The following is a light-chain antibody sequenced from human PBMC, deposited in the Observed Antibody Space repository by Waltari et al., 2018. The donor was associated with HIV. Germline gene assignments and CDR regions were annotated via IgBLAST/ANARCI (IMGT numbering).Light chain of an antibody. CDR1: SRAVVSTMT. Sequence: QSPLTQPASVSGSPGQPVPITCNATSRAVVSTMTVSMYQRHPGKGPRIIIYNVNRRPSGISSRFSGSKSGNTASLTISGLQADDEAEYICCSYAGTVTYLVFGGGTKLTVL. CDR2: NVN. CDR3: CSYAGTVTYLV. V-gene: IGLV2-23*02. J-gene: IGLJ2*01.